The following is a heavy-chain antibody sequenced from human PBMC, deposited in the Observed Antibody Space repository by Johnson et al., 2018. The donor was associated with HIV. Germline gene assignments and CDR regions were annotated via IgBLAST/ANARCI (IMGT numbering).Heavy chain of an antibody. CDR3: TTLRPLTFGGVIVMLDGFDI. J-gene: IGHJ3*02. CDR1: GFTFSSYG. D-gene: IGHD3-16*02. CDR2: IRYDGSNK. V-gene: IGHV3-30*02. Sequence: VQLVESGGGVVQPGGSLRLSCAAYGFTFSSYGMHWVRQAPGKGLEWVAFIRYDGSNKYYADSVKGRLTISRDNSKNTLYLQMNSLKIEDTGVYYCTTLRPLTFGGVIVMLDGFDIWGQGALVTVSS.